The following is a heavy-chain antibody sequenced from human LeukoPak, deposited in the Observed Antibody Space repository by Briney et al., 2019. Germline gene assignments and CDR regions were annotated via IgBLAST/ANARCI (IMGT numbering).Heavy chain of an antibody. Sequence: SETLSLTCTVSSGSISSYYWSWIRQPAGKGLEWIGRIYTSGSTNYNPSLKSRVTMSVDTSKNQFSLKLSSVTAADTAVYYCARDKYYYGSGSSNWLDPWGQGTLVTVSS. D-gene: IGHD3-10*01. V-gene: IGHV4-4*07. J-gene: IGHJ5*02. CDR1: SGSISSYY. CDR2: IYTSGST. CDR3: ARDKYYYGSGSSNWLDP.